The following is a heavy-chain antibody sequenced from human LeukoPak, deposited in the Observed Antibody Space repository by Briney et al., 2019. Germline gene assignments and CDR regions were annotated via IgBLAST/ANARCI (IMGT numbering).Heavy chain of an antibody. CDR2: IIPIFGTA. CDR1: GGTFSSYA. CDR3: GRAGGASSGFARGAFDI. V-gene: IGHV1-69*05. J-gene: IGHJ3*02. D-gene: IGHD3-22*01. Sequence: SVKVSCKASGGTFSSYAISWVRQAPGQGLEWMGGIIPIFGTANYAQKFQGRVTITTDESTSTAYMELNSLRAEDTAVYYCGRAGGASSGFARGAFDIWGQGTMVTVSS.